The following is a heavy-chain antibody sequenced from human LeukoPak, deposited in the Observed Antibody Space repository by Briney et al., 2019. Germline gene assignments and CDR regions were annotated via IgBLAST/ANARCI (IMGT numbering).Heavy chain of an antibody. D-gene: IGHD6-6*01. CDR2: IYYSGST. Sequence: PSETLSLXCTVSGGSSSSSNYYWGWSRQPPGKGPEWIGSIYYSGSTYYNPSLKSRVTISVDTSKNQFSLKLSSVTAADTAVYYCARHVISSSTRLDYWGQGTLVTVSS. V-gene: IGHV4-39*01. CDR3: ARHVISSSTRLDY. J-gene: IGHJ4*02. CDR1: GGSSSSSNYY.